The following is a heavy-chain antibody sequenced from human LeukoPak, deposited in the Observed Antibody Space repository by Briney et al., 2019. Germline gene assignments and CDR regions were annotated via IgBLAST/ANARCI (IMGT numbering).Heavy chain of an antibody. CDR2: ISYSGST. V-gene: IGHV4-31*03. CDR3: AVGPHHYFDS. J-gene: IGHJ4*02. CDR1: GGXVNSGGYY. Sequence: SQTLSLTCTASGGXVNSGGYYWSWIRQHPGKGLEWIGYISYSGSTYYNPSLKSRLTISLDTSKNQFSLRLSSVNAADAAVYFCAVGPHHYFDSWGQGTLVTVSS.